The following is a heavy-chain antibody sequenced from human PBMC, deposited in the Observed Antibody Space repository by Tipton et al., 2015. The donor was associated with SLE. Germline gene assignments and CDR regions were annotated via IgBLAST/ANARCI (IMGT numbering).Heavy chain of an antibody. V-gene: IGHV4-59*01. CDR3: ARGYRYFDWLSSYYFDY. D-gene: IGHD3-9*01. CDR1: GVSIRSYY. J-gene: IGHJ4*02. Sequence: TLSLTCTVSGVSIRSYYWSWIRQPPGKGLEWIGYIYYSGSTNYNPSLKSRVTMSVDTSKNQFSLKLGSVTAADTAVYYCARGYRYFDWLSSYYFDYWGQGTLVTVSS. CDR2: IYYSGST.